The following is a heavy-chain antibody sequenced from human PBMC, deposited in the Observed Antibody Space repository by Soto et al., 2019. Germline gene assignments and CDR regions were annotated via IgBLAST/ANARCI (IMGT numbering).Heavy chain of an antibody. V-gene: IGHV1-46*03. D-gene: IGHD2-15*01. CDR3: TRVCSGGSCYDDAFDI. J-gene: IGHJ3*02. Sequence: QVQLVQSGAEVREPGASVKVSCKASGYTFTSYYIDWVRQAPGQGLEWMGIINPSGGSTSYAQKFQGRVTMTRDTSTSTVYMELSSLRSEDTALYYCTRVCSGGSCYDDAFDIWGQGTMVTVSS. CDR2: INPSGGST. CDR1: GYTFTSYY.